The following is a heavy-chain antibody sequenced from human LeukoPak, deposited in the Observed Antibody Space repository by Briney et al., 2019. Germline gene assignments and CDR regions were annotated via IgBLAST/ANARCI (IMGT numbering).Heavy chain of an antibody. Sequence: KPSETLSLTCTVSGGSISSGSYYWSWIRQPAGKGLEWIGRIYTSGSTNYNPSLKSRVTISVDTSKNQFSLKLSSVTAADTAVYYCARVPSPYSGSLGGTFDIWGQGTMVTVSS. CDR2: IYTSGST. CDR3: ARVPSPYSGSLGGTFDI. J-gene: IGHJ3*02. CDR1: GGSISSGSYY. D-gene: IGHD1-26*01. V-gene: IGHV4-61*02.